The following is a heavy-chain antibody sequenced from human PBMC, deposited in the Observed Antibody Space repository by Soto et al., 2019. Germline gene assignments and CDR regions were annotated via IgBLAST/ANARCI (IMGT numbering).Heavy chain of an antibody. CDR2: VNPIVSMS. CDR3: AASYGSGSRAFDY. J-gene: IGHJ4*02. D-gene: IGHD3-10*01. V-gene: IGHV1-69*02. CDR1: GDTFSFYT. Sequence: QVQLVQSGAEVRKPGSSVKVSCKASGDTFSFYTINWVRQAPGLGLEWMGRVNPIVSMSNYAQQFQGRVTITADKSTTTAYMQISSLGSEDTAIDYCAASYGSGSRAFDYWGQGALVTVSS.